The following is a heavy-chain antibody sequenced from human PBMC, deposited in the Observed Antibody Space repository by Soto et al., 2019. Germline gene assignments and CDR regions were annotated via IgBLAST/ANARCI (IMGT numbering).Heavy chain of an antibody. V-gene: IGHV3-30-3*01. CDR2: ISYDGSNK. J-gene: IGHJ4*02. CDR1: GFTFSSYA. Sequence: GGSLRLSCAASGFTFSSYAMHWVRQAPGKGLEWVAVISYDGSNKYYADSVKGRFTISRDNSKNTLYLQMNSLRAEDTAVYYCARATSPHSPFDFWGQGTLVTVSS. CDR3: ARATSPHSPFDF.